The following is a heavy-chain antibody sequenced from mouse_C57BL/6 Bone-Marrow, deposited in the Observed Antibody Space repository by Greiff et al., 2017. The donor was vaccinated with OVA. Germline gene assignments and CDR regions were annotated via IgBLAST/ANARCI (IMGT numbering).Heavy chain of an antibody. CDR2: IYPRSGNT. J-gene: IGHJ2*01. Sequence: VQLQESGAELARPGASVKLSCKASGYTFTSYGISWVKQRTGQGLEWIGEIYPRSGNTSYNEKFKGKATLTADKSSSTEYMELRSLTSEDAADYFCAIAGAGGFDYWGQGTTLTVSS. D-gene: IGHD1-1*01. CDR1: GYTFTSYG. CDR3: AIAGAGGFDY. V-gene: IGHV1-81*01.